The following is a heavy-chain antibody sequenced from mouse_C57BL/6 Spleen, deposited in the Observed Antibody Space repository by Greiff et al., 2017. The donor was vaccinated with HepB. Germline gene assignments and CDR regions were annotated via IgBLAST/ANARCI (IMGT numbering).Heavy chain of an antibody. D-gene: IGHD1-1*01. CDR2: INPSSGYT. Sequence: QVQLQQSGAELARPGASVKMSCKASGYTFTSYTMHWVKQRPGQGLEWIGYINPSSGYTKYNQKFKDKATLTADKSSSTAYMQLSSLTSEDSAVYYCAREGGYYGSSPSWFAYWGQGTLVTVSA. J-gene: IGHJ3*01. CDR1: GYTFTSYT. V-gene: IGHV1-4*01. CDR3: AREGGYYGSSPSWFAY.